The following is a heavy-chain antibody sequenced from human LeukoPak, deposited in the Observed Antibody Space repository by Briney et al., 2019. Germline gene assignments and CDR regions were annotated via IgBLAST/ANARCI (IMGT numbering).Heavy chain of an antibody. J-gene: IGHJ4*02. D-gene: IGHD3-22*01. V-gene: IGHV4-34*01. CDR1: GGSFSGYY. CDR2: INHSGST. CDR3: ARLYDSSGYYLYYFDY. Sequence: SETLSLTCAVYGGSFSGYYWSWIRQPPGKGLEWIGEINHSGSTNYNPSLKSRVIISVDTSKNQFSLKLSSVTAADTAVYYCARLYDSSGYYLYYFDYWGQGTLVTVSS.